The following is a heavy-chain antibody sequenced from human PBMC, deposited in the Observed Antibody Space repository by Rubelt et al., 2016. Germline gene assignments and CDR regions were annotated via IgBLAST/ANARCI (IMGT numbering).Heavy chain of an antibody. Sequence: QVQLVQSGAEVKKPGASVKVSCKASGYTFNVYYMHWVRQAPGQGLEWMGRINPDSGGTNYAQEFQGRVTMTRDTSISTAYMQLSNLRSDDTAVYCCARDGYCDLWGRGTLVTVSS. CDR2: INPDSGGT. CDR1: GYTFNVYY. CDR3: ARDGYCDL. V-gene: IGHV1-2*06. J-gene: IGHJ2*01.